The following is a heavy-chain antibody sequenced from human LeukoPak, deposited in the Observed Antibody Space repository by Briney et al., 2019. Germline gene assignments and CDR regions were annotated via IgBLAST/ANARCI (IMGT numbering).Heavy chain of an antibody. CDR1: GFTFSNNW. CDR3: VKDAGTA. J-gene: IGHJ5*02. CDR2: IKKDGSEK. Sequence: GGSLRLSCAASGFTFSNNWMSWVRQAPGKGLECVANIKKDGSEKYYINSVKGRFTISRDNAKNSLYLQMNSLRAEDTALYYCVKDAGTAWGQGTLVAVSS. V-gene: IGHV3-7*01. D-gene: IGHD2-8*02.